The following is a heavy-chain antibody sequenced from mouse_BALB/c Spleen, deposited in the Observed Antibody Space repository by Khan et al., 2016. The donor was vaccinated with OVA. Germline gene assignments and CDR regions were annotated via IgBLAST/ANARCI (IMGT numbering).Heavy chain of an antibody. J-gene: IGHJ3*01. D-gene: IGHD1-1*01. V-gene: IGHV5-6*01. CDR1: GFTFSTYG. CDR2: ISTGGSYT. CDR3: TRLAYYYDSEGFAY. Sequence: EVELVESGGDLVNPGGSLKLTCAASGFTFSTYGMSWVRQTPDKRLEWGATISTGGSYTYYPDSVKGRFTISRDNAKNTLYLQMSSLKSEDTAMFYCTRLAYYYDSEGFAYWGQGTLVTVSA.